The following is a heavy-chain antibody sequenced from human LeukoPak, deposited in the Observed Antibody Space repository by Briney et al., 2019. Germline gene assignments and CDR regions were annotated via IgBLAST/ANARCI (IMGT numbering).Heavy chain of an antibody. J-gene: IGHJ4*02. CDR1: GGSISSYY. CDR2: IYYSGST. V-gene: IGHV4-59*08. CDR3: ARHAGADGSNWSYFDY. Sequence: PSETLSLTCTVSGGSISSYYWSWIRQPPGKGLEWVGYIYYSGSTYYNPSLRSRLTILVDTSWNQFSLKLYSVTAADTAVYYCARHAGADGSNWSYFDYWGQGTLVTVSS. D-gene: IGHD6-13*01.